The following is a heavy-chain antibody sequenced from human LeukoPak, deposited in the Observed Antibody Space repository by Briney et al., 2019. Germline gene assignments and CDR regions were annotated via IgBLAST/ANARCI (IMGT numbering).Heavy chain of an antibody. Sequence: GASVKVSCKASGYTFTGYYMHWVRQAPGQGLEWMGWINPNSGGTNYAQKFQGRVTMTRDTSISTAYMELSRLRSDDTAVYYCARVRGFGQYPYYYGRAVGAKGPRVPFS. CDR3: ARVRGFGQYPYYYGRAV. CDR2: INPNSGGT. CDR1: GYTFTGYY. V-gene: IGHV1-2*02. D-gene: IGHD3-16*01. J-gene: IGHJ6*04.